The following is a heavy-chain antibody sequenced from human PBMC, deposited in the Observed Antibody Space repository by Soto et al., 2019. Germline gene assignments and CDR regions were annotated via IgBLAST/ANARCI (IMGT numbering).Heavy chain of an antibody. CDR3: VKDLGAGEDV. V-gene: IGHV3-64D*06. D-gene: IGHD3-10*01. CDR2: ISSNGGST. J-gene: IGHJ6*02. Sequence: PAGSLRLYCSGSGFSFSSYAMHWIRQAPGKGVEYVSAISSNGGSTYYTDAVKGRFTLSRDNSKNTLYLQMSSLRDEDTAVYYCVKDLGAGEDVWGQGTTVTVSS. CDR1: GFSFSSYA.